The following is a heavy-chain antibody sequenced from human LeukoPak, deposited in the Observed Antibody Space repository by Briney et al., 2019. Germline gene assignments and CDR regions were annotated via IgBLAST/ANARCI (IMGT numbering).Heavy chain of an antibody. V-gene: IGHV4-4*02. J-gene: IGHJ5*02. CDR3: ARDNSVRDEAWWFYP. CDR1: GGSISSSNW. CDR2: IYHSGST. D-gene: IGHD5-24*01. Sequence: PSETLSLTCAVSGGSISSSNWWSWVRQPPGKGLEWIGEIYHSGSTNYNPSLKSRVTISVDKSKNQFSLKLSSVTAADTAVYYCARDNSVRDEAWWFYPWGQGTLVTVSS.